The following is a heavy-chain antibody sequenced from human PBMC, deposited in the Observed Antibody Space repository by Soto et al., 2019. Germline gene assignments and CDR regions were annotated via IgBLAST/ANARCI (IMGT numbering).Heavy chain of an antibody. CDR2: IIPIFGTA. CDR3: ASLGDYDILTGYYRKTGFDP. D-gene: IGHD3-9*01. V-gene: IGHV1-69*13. CDR1: GGTFSSYA. J-gene: IGHJ5*02. Sequence: ASVKVSCKASGGTFSSYAISWVRQAPGQGLEWMGGIIPIFGTANYAQKFQGRVTITADESTSTAYMELSSLRSEDTAVYYCASLGDYDILTGYYRKTGFDPWGQGTLVTVSS.